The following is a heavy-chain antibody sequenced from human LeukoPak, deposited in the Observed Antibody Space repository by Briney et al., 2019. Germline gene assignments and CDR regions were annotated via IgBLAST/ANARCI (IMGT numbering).Heavy chain of an antibody. D-gene: IGHD3-10*01. CDR1: GFTFSSYS. Sequence: GGSLRLSCAASGFTFSSYSMTWVRQAPGKGLEWVSSISSSSRYIYYADSMKGRFTISRDNAKNSLFLQMNSLRAADTAVYYCARDPGYYGSGTRGAFDIWGQGTMVTVSS. J-gene: IGHJ3*02. V-gene: IGHV3-21*04. CDR3: ARDPGYYGSGTRGAFDI. CDR2: ISSSSRYI.